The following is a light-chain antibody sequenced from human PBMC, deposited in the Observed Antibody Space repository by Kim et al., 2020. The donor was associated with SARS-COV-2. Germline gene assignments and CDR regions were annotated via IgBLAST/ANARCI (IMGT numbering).Light chain of an antibody. CDR2: DVS. CDR3: SSYTSISTYV. V-gene: IGLV2-14*01. Sequence: SALTQPASVSGSPGQSITISCTGTSSDVGGYNYVSWYQQHPGKAPKLMIYDVSKRPSGVSNRFSGSKSGNTASLTISGLQAEDEADYYCSSYTSISTYVFGTGTKVTVL. J-gene: IGLJ1*01. CDR1: SSDVGGYNY.